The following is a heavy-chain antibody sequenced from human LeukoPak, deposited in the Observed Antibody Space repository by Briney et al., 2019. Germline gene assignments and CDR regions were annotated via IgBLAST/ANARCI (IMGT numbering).Heavy chain of an antibody. V-gene: IGHV4-4*07. CDR3: ARENTGSYREFDY. J-gene: IGHJ4*02. CDR2: IYSGGST. D-gene: IGHD1-26*01. CDR1: GGSISSYY. Sequence: SETLSLTGTVSGGSISSYYWSWIRQPAGKGLEWIGRIYSGGSTNYNPSLKSRVTMSVDSSNNQFSLKLSSVTAADTAVFYCARENTGSYREFDYWGQGTLVTVSS.